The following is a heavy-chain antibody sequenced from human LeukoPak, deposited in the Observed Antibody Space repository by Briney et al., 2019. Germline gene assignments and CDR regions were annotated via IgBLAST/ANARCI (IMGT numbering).Heavy chain of an antibody. CDR2: IIPILGIA. V-gene: IGHV1-69*02. J-gene: IGHJ4*02. CDR1: GGTFSSYT. Sequence: SVKVSCKASGGTFSSYTISWVRQAPGQGLEWMGRIIPILGIANYAQKFQGRVTFTADKSTSTAYMELSSLRSEDTAVYYCARAGYSGSSFDYWGQGTLVTVSS. CDR3: ARAGYSGSSFDY. D-gene: IGHD1-26*01.